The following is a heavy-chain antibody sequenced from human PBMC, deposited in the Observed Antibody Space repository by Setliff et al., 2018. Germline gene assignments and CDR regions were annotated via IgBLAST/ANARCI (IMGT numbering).Heavy chain of an antibody. V-gene: IGHV4-59*04. Sequence: SETLSLTCAVSGGPTIGYYWTWIRQAPGKGLEWIGNTYYSGDAYYNPSLKSRVTISVDTSRNQFSLKLSSVTAADTAVYYCARHVGSRSRGYNYYYYYMDVWGKGTTVTVSS. CDR1: GGPTIGYY. D-gene: IGHD3-10*01. CDR2: TYYSGDA. J-gene: IGHJ6*03. CDR3: ARHVGSRSRGYNYYYYYMDV.